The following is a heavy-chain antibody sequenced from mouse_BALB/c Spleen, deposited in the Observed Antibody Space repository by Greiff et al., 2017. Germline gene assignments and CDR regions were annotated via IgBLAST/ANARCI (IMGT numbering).Heavy chain of an antibody. Sequence: ESGPGLVKPSQSLSLTCTVTGYSITSDYAWNWIRQFPGNKLEWMGYISYSGSTSYNPSLKSRISITRDTSKNQFFLQLNSVTTEDTATYYCARSLYGYPAYWGQGTLVTVSA. CDR3: ARSLYGYPAY. V-gene: IGHV3-2*02. D-gene: IGHD1-2*01. J-gene: IGHJ3*01. CDR2: ISYSGST. CDR1: GYSITSDYA.